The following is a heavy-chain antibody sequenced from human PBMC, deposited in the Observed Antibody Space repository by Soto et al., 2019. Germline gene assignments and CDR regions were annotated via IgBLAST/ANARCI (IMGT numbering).Heavy chain of an antibody. J-gene: IGHJ4*02. Sequence: QVQLVQSGAEVKKPGASVKVSCKASGYTFTSYYMHWVRQAPGQGLEWMGIINPSGGSTSYAQNFQGRVTMTRDTSTSTGYMELSSLRSEDTAVYYCARDRRTLSTGYYFDYWGQGTLVTVSS. CDR1: GYTFTSYY. V-gene: IGHV1-46*01. CDR2: INPSGGST. CDR3: ARDRRTLSTGYYFDY. D-gene: IGHD1-1*01.